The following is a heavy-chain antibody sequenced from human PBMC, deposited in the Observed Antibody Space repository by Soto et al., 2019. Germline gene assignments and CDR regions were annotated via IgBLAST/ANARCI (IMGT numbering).Heavy chain of an antibody. Sequence: QVQLQESGPGLLRPSETLSLTCAVSRGSVSSDLFYWSWIRQPPGKGLEWIGYIYNSRSTNYNTSLKSRVTISLDTPNIQFFLKLTSVTAADTAVYYCAREKRAGNWFDSWGHGTLVTVSS. CDR1: RGSVSSDLFY. CDR2: IYNSRST. D-gene: IGHD3-10*01. J-gene: IGHJ5*01. CDR3: AREKRAGNWFDS. V-gene: IGHV4-61*01.